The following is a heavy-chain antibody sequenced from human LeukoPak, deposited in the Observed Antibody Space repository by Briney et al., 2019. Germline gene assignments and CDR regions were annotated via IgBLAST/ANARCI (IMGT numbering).Heavy chain of an antibody. CDR2: INHSGST. CDR3: ARDHGSTNWYYY. CDR1: GGSFSGYY. J-gene: IGHJ4*02. V-gene: IGHV4-34*01. D-gene: IGHD6-13*01. Sequence: SETLSLTCAVYGGSFSGYYWSWIRQPPGKGLEWIGEINHSGSTNYNPSLKSRVTISVDTSKNQFSLKLTSVTAADTAVYYCARDHGSTNWYYYWGQGTLVTVSS.